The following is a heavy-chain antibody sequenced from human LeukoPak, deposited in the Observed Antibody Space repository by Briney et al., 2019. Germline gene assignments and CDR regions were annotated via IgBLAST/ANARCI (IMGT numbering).Heavy chain of an antibody. Sequence: ASVKVSCTASGYTFTVYYIYWVRQAPGQGLEWMGWINPNSGDTDIAQKFQDRITMTRDTSVSTAYMELSRLTSDDTAVFYCARRGRDAFDVWGQGTVVIVSS. J-gene: IGHJ3*01. CDR1: GYTFTVYY. CDR2: INPNSGDT. V-gene: IGHV1-2*02. CDR3: ARRGRDAFDV.